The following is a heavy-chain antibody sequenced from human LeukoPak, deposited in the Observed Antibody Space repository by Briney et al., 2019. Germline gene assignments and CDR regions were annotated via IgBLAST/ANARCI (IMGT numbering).Heavy chain of an antibody. CDR3: ARAGYCSSTSCPSHYYYGMDV. J-gene: IGHJ6*04. CDR2: ISSSGSTI. D-gene: IGHD2-2*01. CDR1: VFTFSSYE. Sequence: PGGSLRLSCAASVFTFSSYEMNWVRQAPGKRLEWVSYISSSGSTIYYADSVKGRFTISRDNAKNSLYLQMNSLRAEDTAVYYCARAGYCSSTSCPSHYYYGMDVWGKGTTVTVSS. V-gene: IGHV3-48*03.